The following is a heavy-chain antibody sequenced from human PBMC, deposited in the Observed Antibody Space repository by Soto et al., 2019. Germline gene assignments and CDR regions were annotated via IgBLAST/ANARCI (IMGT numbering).Heavy chain of an antibody. V-gene: IGHV3-48*01. Sequence: GGSLRLSCAASGFTFNSYSMNWVRQAPGKGLEWVSYISSSSSTRYYADSVKGRFTISRDNARKSLYLQMNSLRAEDTAVYYWAREEYSSAWTGHGNWFDPWGQGTLVTVSS. D-gene: IGHD6-19*01. J-gene: IGHJ5*02. CDR2: ISSSSSTR. CDR1: GFTFNSYS. CDR3: AREEYSSAWTGHGNWFDP.